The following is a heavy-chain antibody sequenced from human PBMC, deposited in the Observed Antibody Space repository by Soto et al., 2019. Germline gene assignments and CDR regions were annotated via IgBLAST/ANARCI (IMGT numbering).Heavy chain of an antibody. Sequence: GESLKISCKGSGYRFTSYWIAWVRQMPGKGLEWMGIIYPSDSDTRYSPSFQGQVTISADKSISTAYLQWSSLKASDSAMYYCSRSSGGNSHFDYWGQGALVTVSS. J-gene: IGHJ4*02. V-gene: IGHV5-51*01. CDR1: GYRFTSYW. CDR3: SRSSGGNSHFDY. CDR2: IYPSDSDT. D-gene: IGHD2-21*01.